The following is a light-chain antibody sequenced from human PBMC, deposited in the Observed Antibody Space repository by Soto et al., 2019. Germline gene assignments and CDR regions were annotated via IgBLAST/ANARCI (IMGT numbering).Light chain of an antibody. CDR2: DGS. CDR1: SSDVGGYHY. J-gene: IGLJ1*01. V-gene: IGLV2-11*01. CDR3: YSYAGSYTFGV. Sequence: QAALTKPRSVSGSPGQSVTISCTGTSSDVGGYHYVSWYQQHPGKAPKLMIYDGSKRPSGVPDRFSCSKSGNTASLTIYGLQAEDEADYYCYSYAGSYTFGVFGTGTKVTVL.